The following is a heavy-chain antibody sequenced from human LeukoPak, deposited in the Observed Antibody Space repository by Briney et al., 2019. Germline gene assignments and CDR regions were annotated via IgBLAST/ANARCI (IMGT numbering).Heavy chain of an antibody. CDR1: GFTFDDYA. V-gene: IGHV3-43D*03. CDR3: AKDSGSGSFSSYYYMDV. CDR2: ISWDGGST. D-gene: IGHD3-10*01. J-gene: IGHJ6*03. Sequence: GGSLRLSCAASGFTFDDYAMHWVRQAPGKGLEWVSLISWDGGSTYYADSVKGRFTISRDNSKNSPYLQMNSLRAEDTALYYCAKDSGSGSFSSYYYMDVWGKGTTVTVSS.